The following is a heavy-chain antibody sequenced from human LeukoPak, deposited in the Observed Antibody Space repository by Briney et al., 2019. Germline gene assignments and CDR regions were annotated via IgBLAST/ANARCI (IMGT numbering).Heavy chain of an antibody. Sequence: GGSLRLSCAASGFTFSSYAMSWVRQAPGKGLVWVSRIYTDGSSTNYADSVKGRFTISRDNAKNTLYLQMNSLRAEDTAVYHCARGASNRFDYWGQGTLVTVSS. CDR2: IYTDGSST. J-gene: IGHJ4*02. V-gene: IGHV3-74*01. CDR1: GFTFSSYA. D-gene: IGHD1-14*01. CDR3: ARGASNRFDY.